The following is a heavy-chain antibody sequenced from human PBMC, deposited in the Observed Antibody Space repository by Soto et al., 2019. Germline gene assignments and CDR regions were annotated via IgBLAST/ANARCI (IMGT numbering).Heavy chain of an antibody. D-gene: IGHD4-17*01. J-gene: IGHJ6*02. V-gene: IGHV3-30*18. CDR2: ISYDGTNK. Sequence: QVQLVESGGGEVQPGRSLTISCAASGFTFSTYGMHWVRQTPGKGLEWVAVISYDGTNKFYSDSVKGRFTISRDNFKNTLTQQMNSLRADDTAVYSCANDRQSYGDYDYYCYGMDVWGLGTRVTVSS. CDR3: ANDRQSYGDYDYYCYGMDV. CDR1: GFTFSTYG.